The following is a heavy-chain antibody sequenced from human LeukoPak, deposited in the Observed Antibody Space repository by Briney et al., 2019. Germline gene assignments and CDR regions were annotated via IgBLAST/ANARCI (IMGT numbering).Heavy chain of an antibody. D-gene: IGHD3-9*01. CDR1: GGSFSGYY. CDR3: ASSPYYDILTGYYKPYYFDY. J-gene: IGHJ4*02. V-gene: IGHV4-34*01. Sequence: SETLSLTCAVYGGSFSGYYWSWNRQPPGKGLEWIGEINHSGSTNYNPPLKSRVTISVDTSKNQFSLKLSSVTAADTAVYYCASSPYYDILTGYYKPYYFDYWGQGTLVTVSS. CDR2: INHSGST.